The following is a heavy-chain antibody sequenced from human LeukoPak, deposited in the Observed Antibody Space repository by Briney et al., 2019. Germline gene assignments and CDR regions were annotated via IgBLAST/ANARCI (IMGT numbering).Heavy chain of an antibody. CDR2: INPNSGGT. CDR3: AREGYCSGGSCYSWFDP. Sequence: ASVKVSCKSSGYTFTGYYMHWVRQAPGQGLEWMGWINPNSGGTNYAQKFQGRVTMTRDTSISTAYMELSRLRSDDTAVYYCAREGYCSGGSCYSWFDPWGQGTLVTVSS. CDR1: GYTFTGYY. V-gene: IGHV1-2*02. J-gene: IGHJ5*02. D-gene: IGHD2-15*01.